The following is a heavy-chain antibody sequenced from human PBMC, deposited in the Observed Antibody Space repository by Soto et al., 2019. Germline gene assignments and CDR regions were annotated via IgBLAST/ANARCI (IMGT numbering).Heavy chain of an antibody. V-gene: IGHV5-10-1*01. CDR1: GYSFTSHW. CDR3: ARLLAYDMDV. CDR2: IDPSDSYT. J-gene: IGHJ6*02. D-gene: IGHD2-15*01. Sequence: GESLKISCKGSGYSFTSHWISWVRQMPGKGLEWMGRIDPSDSYTNYSPSFQGHVTISADKSISTAYLQWSSLKASDTAMYYRARLLAYDMDVWGQGTTVTVSS.